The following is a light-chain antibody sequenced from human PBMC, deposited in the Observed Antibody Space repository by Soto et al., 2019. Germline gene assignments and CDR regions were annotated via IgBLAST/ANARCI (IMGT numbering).Light chain of an antibody. CDR3: QQYGASPGT. CDR2: GAS. CDR1: QSVSSTY. Sequence: EIVLTQSPGTLSLSPGERATLSCRASQSVSSTYLAWYQHKPGQAPRLLIYGASSRAAGIPDSFSGSGSGTDFTLTISRLEPEDFAVYYCQQYGASPGTFGQGTKVEIK. V-gene: IGKV3-20*01. J-gene: IGKJ1*01.